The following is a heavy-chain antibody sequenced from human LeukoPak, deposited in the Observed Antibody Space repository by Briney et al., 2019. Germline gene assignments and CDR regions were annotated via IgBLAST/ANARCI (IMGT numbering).Heavy chain of an antibody. Sequence: SETLSLTCTVSGGSISSYYWSWIRQSPGEGLECIGYIHYTGSTNYNPSLKSRVTISVETSKNQFSLKLKSVTAADTAVYYCARGGYYGSGNDFRFDPWGQGTLVTVSS. J-gene: IGHJ5*02. CDR3: ARGGYYGSGNDFRFDP. CDR2: IHYTGST. CDR1: GGSISSYY. V-gene: IGHV4-59*01. D-gene: IGHD3-10*01.